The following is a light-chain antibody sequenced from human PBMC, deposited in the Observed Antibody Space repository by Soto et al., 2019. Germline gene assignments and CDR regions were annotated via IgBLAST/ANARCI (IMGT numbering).Light chain of an antibody. V-gene: IGLV3-21*02. CDR1: NSGRKS. Sequence: SYELTQPPSVSVAPGQTARITCGGTNSGRKSVHWYQQKPGQAPVVVVYDDRDGPSGIPERFSGSNSGNTAALTISMVEAGDEADYYCQLWDSNSDHVVFGGGTNLTVL. J-gene: IGLJ2*01. CDR2: DDR. CDR3: QLWDSNSDHVV.